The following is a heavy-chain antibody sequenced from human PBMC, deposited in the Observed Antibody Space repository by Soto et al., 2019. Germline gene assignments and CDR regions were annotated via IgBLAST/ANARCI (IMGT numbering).Heavy chain of an antibody. CDR1: GFTFSSYG. D-gene: IGHD2-2*01. Sequence: QVQLVESGGGVVQPGRSLRLSCAASGFTFSSYGMHWVRQAPGKGLEWVAVISYGGSNKYYADSVKGRFTISRDNSKNTLYLQMNNLIAEDTAVYYCAKDNCISTSCYRLYNWFDPWGQGTLVTVSS. CDR2: ISYGGSNK. V-gene: IGHV3-30*18. J-gene: IGHJ5*02. CDR3: AKDNCISTSCYRLYNWFDP.